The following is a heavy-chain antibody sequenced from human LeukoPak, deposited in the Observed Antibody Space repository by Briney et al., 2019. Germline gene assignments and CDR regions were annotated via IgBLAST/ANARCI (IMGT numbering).Heavy chain of an antibody. CDR1: GYTFTGYY. V-gene: IGHV1-2*02. Sequence: ASVKVSSKASGYTFTGYYMHWVRQAPGQGREWLGWINPNSGGTNYAQKFQGRVTMTRDTTLSTAYMELSRLRCDDTAVYYCALHRVLVGGTNGFDPWGQGTLVTVSS. CDR2: INPNSGGT. J-gene: IGHJ5*02. D-gene: IGHD1-26*01. CDR3: ALHRVLVGGTNGFDP.